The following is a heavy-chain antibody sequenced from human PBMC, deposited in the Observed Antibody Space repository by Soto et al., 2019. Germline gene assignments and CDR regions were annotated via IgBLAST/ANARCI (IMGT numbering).Heavy chain of an antibody. Sequence: ASVKVSCKASGYTFTSYGISWVRQAPGQGLEWMGWISAYNGNTNYAQKLQGRVTMTTDTSTSTAYMELRSLRSDDTAVYYCARDSYYYDSSGYYHDWGRGTLVTVSS. CDR2: ISAYNGNT. V-gene: IGHV1-18*04. CDR3: ARDSYYYDSSGYYHD. J-gene: IGHJ4*02. CDR1: GYTFTSYG. D-gene: IGHD3-22*01.